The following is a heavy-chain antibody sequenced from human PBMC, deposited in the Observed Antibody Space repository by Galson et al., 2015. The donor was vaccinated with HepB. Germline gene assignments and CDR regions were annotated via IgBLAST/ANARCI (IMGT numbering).Heavy chain of an antibody. CDR2: IIPIFGTA. V-gene: IGHV1-69*13. CDR1: GGTYSSYA. J-gene: IGHJ5*02. CDR3: ARDFWAYSSGYWGWFDP. Sequence: SVKVSCKASGGTYSSYAISWVRQAPGQGLEWMGGIIPIFGTANYAQKFQGRVTITADESTSTAYMELSSLRSEDTAVYYCARDFWAYSSGYWGWFDPWGQGTLVTVSS. D-gene: IGHD3-22*01.